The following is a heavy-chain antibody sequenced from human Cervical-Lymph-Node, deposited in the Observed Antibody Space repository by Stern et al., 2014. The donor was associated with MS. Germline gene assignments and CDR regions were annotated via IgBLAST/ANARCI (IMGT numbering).Heavy chain of an antibody. D-gene: IGHD6-19*01. CDR2: ISFDGAKT. CDR3: ARGSDWYPLDY. V-gene: IGHV3-30*03. Sequence: QVPLVESGGGVVQPGRSLRLSCSPSGFAFSTYGMHWVRQAPGKGLEWVALISFDGAKTYYADSVKGRFTISRDNPKNTLYLQMKSLRGEDTAVYYCARGSDWYPLDYWGQGTLVTVSS. J-gene: IGHJ4*02. CDR1: GFAFSTYG.